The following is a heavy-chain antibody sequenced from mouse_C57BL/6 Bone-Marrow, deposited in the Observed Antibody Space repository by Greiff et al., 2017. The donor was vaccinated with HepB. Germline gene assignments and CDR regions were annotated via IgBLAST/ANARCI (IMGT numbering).Heavy chain of an antibody. CDR3: ARLGDGYYRYVDV. Sequence: SVAELVRPGASVKLSCTASGFNIKNTHMHWVKQRPEQGLEWIGRIDPANGNTKYAPKFQGKATITADTSSNTAYLQLSSLTSEDTAIYYCARLGDGYYRYVDVWGTGTTVTVSS. CDR1: GFNIKNTH. CDR2: IDPANGNT. D-gene: IGHD2-3*01. J-gene: IGHJ1*03. V-gene: IGHV14-3*01.